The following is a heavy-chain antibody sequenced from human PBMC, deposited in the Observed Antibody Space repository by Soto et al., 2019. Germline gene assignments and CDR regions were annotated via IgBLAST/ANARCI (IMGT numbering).Heavy chain of an antibody. CDR3: ARDYYDMSRAYFDY. V-gene: IGHV1-18*01. D-gene: IGHD3-22*01. Sequence: ASVKVSCKASGYTFTSDGISWVRQAPGQGLEWMGWISAYNGNTNYAQKLQGRVTMTTDTSTSTAYMELRSLRSDDTAVYYCARDYYDMSRAYFDYWGQGTLVTVSS. CDR1: GYTFTSDG. CDR2: ISAYNGNT. J-gene: IGHJ4*02.